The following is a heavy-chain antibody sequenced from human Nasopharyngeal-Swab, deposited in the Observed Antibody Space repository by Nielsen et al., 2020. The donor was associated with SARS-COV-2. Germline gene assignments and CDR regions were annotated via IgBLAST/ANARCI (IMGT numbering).Heavy chain of an antibody. CDR1: GFTFIGYA. V-gene: IGHV3-23*01. Sequence: GGSLRLSCTASGFTFIGYAMNWVRQAPGEGLQWVAGILGGGSDKFYAESVMGRFTISRDNSKNTLYLQMSNLRAEDTAVYYCACLDMYTTGFWGQGTLVTVSS. D-gene: IGHD5-24*01. CDR3: ACLDMYTTGF. CDR2: ILGGGSDK. J-gene: IGHJ4*02.